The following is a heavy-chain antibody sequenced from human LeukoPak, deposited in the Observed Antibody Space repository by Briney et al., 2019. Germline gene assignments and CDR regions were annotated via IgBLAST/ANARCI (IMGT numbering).Heavy chain of an antibody. Sequence: ASVKVSFKSTGYTFTGYYMHWVRQAPGQGLEWMGWINPNSGCTNYAEKFQGRVTMTRDTSISADYVEVSRLRCDDTAVYYCARDHLSVAVTLDYWGQGTLVSVSS. CDR2: INPNSGCT. J-gene: IGHJ4*02. CDR1: GYTFTGYY. D-gene: IGHD6-19*01. V-gene: IGHV1-2*02. CDR3: ARDHLSVAVTLDY.